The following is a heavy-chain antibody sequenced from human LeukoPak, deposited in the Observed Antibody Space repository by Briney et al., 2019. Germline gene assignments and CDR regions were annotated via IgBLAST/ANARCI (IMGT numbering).Heavy chain of an antibody. CDR1: GFTFSSYS. CDR3: ARDALGRLPLEGDAFDI. V-gene: IGHV3-21*01. Sequence: GGSLRLSCAASGFTFSSYSMNWVRQAPGKGLEWVSSISSSSSYIYYADSVKGRFTISRDNAKNSLYLQMNSLRAEDTAVYYCARDALGRLPLEGDAFDIWGQGTMVTVSS. D-gene: IGHD2-15*01. CDR2: ISSSSSYI. J-gene: IGHJ3*02.